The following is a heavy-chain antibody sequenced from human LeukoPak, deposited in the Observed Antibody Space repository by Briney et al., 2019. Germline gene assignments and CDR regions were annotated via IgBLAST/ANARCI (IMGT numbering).Heavy chain of an antibody. V-gene: IGHV4-34*01. D-gene: IGHD6-6*01. Sequence: PSETLSLTCAVYGGSFSGYYWSWIRQPPGKGLEWIGEINHSGSTNYNPSLKSRVTISVDTSKNQFSLKLSSVTAADTAVYYCARGGRRGSSSKFDYWGQGTLVTVSS. CDR3: ARGGRRGSSSKFDY. CDR2: INHSGST. CDR1: GGSFSGYY. J-gene: IGHJ4*02.